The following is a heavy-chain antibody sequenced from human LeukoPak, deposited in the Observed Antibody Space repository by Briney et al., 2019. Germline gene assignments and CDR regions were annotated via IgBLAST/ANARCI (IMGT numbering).Heavy chain of an antibody. CDR2: ISYDGSNK. Sequence: PGRSLRLSCAASGFTFSSYAMHWVRQAPGKGLEWVAVISYDGSNKYYADSVKGRFTISRDNSKNTLYLQMNSLRAEDTAVYYCARVDDLGATDYWGQGTLVTVSS. V-gene: IGHV3-30*04. D-gene: IGHD1-26*01. CDR1: GFTFSSYA. CDR3: ARVDDLGATDY. J-gene: IGHJ4*02.